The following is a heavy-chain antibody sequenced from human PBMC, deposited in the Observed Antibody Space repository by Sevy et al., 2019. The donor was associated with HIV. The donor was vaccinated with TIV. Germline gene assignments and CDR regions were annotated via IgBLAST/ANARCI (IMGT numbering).Heavy chain of an antibody. J-gene: IGHJ4*02. Sequence: GGSLRLSCAASGFTVNSNYMTWVRQAPGKGLEGVSVIHSDDTTYHADSVKGRFTISRDNSKNTLYLQMNSLRAEDTAVYYCAKVGAHASDETYYYDSSALSFDYWGQGTLVTVSS. D-gene: IGHD3-22*01. CDR1: GFTVNSNY. V-gene: IGHV3-53*01. CDR2: IHSDDTT. CDR3: AKVGAHASDETYYYDSSALSFDY.